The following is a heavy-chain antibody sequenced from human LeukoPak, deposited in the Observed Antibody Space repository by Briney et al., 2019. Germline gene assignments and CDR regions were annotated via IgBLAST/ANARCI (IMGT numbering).Heavy chain of an antibody. D-gene: IGHD2-2*01. J-gene: IGHJ4*02. CDR3: VRDQGTIAEVINYYFDY. Sequence: GGATLLFCGASGVSLTTYLIYRCRQAPAEGLEWRTVVSYDGTNENYEHSVKGRFTISIDNSKNTLSLQMSSLKAEDTAVYYCVRDQGTIAEVINYYFDYWGQGTLVTVSS. CDR1: GVSLTTYL. CDR2: VSYDGTNE. V-gene: IGHV3-30*03.